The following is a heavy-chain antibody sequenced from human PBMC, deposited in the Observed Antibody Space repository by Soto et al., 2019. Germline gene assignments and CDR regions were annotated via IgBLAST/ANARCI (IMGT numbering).Heavy chain of an antibody. D-gene: IGHD1-26*01. V-gene: IGHV1-18*01. Sequence: QVQLVQTGPEGKKPGASVKVSCKASGYTFSNYGISWVRQAPGQGLEWMGWISGYNGNTNYAQKFQDRVTVTTDTSTSTAYMELRSLRSDDTAVYYCARDFRIVGTTYHFDYWGQGTLVTVSS. CDR3: ARDFRIVGTTYHFDY. J-gene: IGHJ4*02. CDR2: ISGYNGNT. CDR1: GYTFSNYG.